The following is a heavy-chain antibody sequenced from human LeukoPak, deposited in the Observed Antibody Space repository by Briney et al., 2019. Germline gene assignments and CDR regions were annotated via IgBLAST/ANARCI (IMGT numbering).Heavy chain of an antibody. CDR1: GFTFSSYG. CDR3: AKDYYDSSGHYFDY. V-gene: IGHV3-23*01. Sequence: GGSLRLSCAASGFTFSSYGMTWVRQAPGKGLEWVSTISDGGGSTYYAGSVKGRFTISRDNSKNTLHLQMNSLRAEDTAVYYCAKDYYDSSGHYFDYWGQGTLVTVSS. J-gene: IGHJ4*02. D-gene: IGHD3-22*01. CDR2: ISDGGGST.